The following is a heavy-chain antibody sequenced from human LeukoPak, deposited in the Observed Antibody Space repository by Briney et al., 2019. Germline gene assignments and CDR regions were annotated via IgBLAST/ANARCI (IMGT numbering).Heavy chain of an antibody. CDR3: ARDSREAVSSSSPLDY. J-gene: IGHJ4*02. CDR1: GYTLTELS. V-gene: IGHV1-24*01. CDR2: FDPEDGER. Sequence: GASVKVSCKVSGYTLTELSTHWVRQAPGKGLEWMGGFDPEDGERIYAQKFQDRVTMTEDTSTDTAYMELRSLRSEDTAVYYCARDSREAVSSSSPLDYWGQGTLVTVSS. D-gene: IGHD6-6*01.